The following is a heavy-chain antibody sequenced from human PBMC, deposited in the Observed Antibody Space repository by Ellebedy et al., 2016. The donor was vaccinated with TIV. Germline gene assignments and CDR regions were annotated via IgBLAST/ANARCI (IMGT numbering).Heavy chain of an antibody. V-gene: IGHV4-59*01. Sequence: SETLSLTCTVSGGSISDSSWSWIRQAPGKGLEWIACIHYSGSIDYSPSLKNRLTVSRDTSKNEVSLSVTSVTAADTAVYYCARDRFWGNWRYKGNWLDPWGQGTLVTVSS. CDR2: IHYSGSI. CDR1: GGSISDSS. D-gene: IGHD1-1*01. CDR3: ARDRFWGNWRYKGNWLDP. J-gene: IGHJ5*02.